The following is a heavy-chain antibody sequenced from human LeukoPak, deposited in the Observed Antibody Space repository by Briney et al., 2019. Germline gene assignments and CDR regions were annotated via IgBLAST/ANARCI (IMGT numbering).Heavy chain of an antibody. CDR3: ARVVPTPWYYYYGMDV. D-gene: IGHD3-10*02. CDR2: INLNSGGT. V-gene: IGHV1-2*02. Sequence: GASVKVSCKASGYTFTGYYMHWVRQAPGQGLEWMGWINLNSGGTNYAQKFQGRVTMTRDTSISTAYMELSRLRSDDTAVYYCARVVPTPWYYYYGMDVWGQGTTATVSS. J-gene: IGHJ6*02. CDR1: GYTFTGYY.